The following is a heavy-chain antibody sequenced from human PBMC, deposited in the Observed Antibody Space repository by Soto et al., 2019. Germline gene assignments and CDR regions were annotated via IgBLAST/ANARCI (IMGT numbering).Heavy chain of an antibody. Sequence: GGSLRLSCAASGFTFSNYAMTWVRQAPGKGLEWVSGIGGSKYFADSVKGRFTISRDNSKNTLYLQMNSLRAEDTAVYYCAKEEGGSSWYGGYYYYGMDVWGQGTTVTVSS. CDR3: AKEEGGSSWYGGYYYYGMDV. CDR2: IGGSK. V-gene: IGHV3-23*01. J-gene: IGHJ6*02. CDR1: GFTFSNYA. D-gene: IGHD6-13*01.